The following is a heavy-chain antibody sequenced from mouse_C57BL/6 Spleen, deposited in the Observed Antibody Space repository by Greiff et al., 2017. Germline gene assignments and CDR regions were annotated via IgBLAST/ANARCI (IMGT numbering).Heavy chain of an antibody. CDR3: ARHCGSSIYAMDY. V-gene: IGHV1-50*01. D-gene: IGHD1-1*01. CDR1: GYTFTSYW. J-gene: IGHJ4*01. CDR2: IDPSDSDT. Sequence: VQLQQPGAELVKPGASVKLSCKASGYTFTSYWMQWVKQRPGQGLEWIGEIDPSDSDTNYNQKFKGKATLTVDTSSSTAYMQLRSLTSEDSAVYYWARHCGSSIYAMDYWGQGTSVTVSS.